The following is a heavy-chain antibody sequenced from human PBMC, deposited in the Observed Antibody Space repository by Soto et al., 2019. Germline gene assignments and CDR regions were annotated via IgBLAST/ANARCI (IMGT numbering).Heavy chain of an antibody. Sequence: GESLTISCTCAGYSFTRYWIGWVRQMPGKGLEWMGIIYPGDSDTRYSPSFQGQVTISADKSISTAYLQWSSLKASDTAMYYCAKVDTAMVNGFDYWGQGSLVTV. CDR2: IYPGDSDT. CDR3: AKVDTAMVNGFDY. J-gene: IGHJ4*02. CDR1: GYSFTRYW. V-gene: IGHV5-51*01. D-gene: IGHD5-18*01.